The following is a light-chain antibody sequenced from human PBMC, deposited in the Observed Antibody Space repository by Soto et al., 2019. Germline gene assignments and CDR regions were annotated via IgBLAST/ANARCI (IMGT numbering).Light chain of an antibody. V-gene: IGKV3-15*01. J-gene: IGKJ5*01. CDR1: QSLTSY. CDR3: QQYNNWPFS. CDR2: DVS. Sequence: EIVMTQSPATLSVSPGETATLSCRASQSLTSYLAWYQQKPDQAPRLLIYDVSIRATGVPARFSGTGSETDFTLTISGLQSEDSAVYFCQQYNNWPFSFGQGTRLEIK.